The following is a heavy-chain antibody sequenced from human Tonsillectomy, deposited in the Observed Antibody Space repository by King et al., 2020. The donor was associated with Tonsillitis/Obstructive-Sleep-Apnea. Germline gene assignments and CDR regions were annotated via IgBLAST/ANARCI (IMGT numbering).Heavy chain of an antibody. J-gene: IGHJ4*02. CDR3: AKEASYVVAASYFDY. Sequence: GGGWGEAGGGLRISCAASGVTFSSNAMSWVRPAPGKGREWVSVISGSGGRTYYADSVEGRFTISRDNSKNMLYLQMKRPRDEDTAVYYCAKEASYVVAASYFDYWAQGPLVTVSS. CDR1: GVTFSSNA. V-gene: IGHV3-23*01. CDR2: ISGSGGRT. D-gene: IGHD2-2*01.